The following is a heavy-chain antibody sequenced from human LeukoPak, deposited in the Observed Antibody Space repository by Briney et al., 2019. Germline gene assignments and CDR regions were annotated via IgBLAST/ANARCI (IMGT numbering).Heavy chain of an antibody. CDR3: ARGYDYVWGSYRED. D-gene: IGHD3-16*02. V-gene: IGHV3-74*01. Sequence: GGSLRLSCAASGFTFSSYWMHWVRHAPGKGLVWVSRINSDGSSTSYADSVKGRFTISRDNAKNTLYLQMNSLRAEDTAVYYCARGYDYVWGSYREDWGQGTLVTVSS. J-gene: IGHJ4*02. CDR1: GFTFSSYW. CDR2: INSDGSST.